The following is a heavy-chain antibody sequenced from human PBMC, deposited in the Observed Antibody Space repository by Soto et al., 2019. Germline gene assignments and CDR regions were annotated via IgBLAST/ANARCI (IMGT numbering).Heavy chain of an antibody. CDR2: ISAYNGNT. Sequence: ASVKVSCKASGYTFTSYGISWVRQAPGQGLEWMGWISAYNGNTNYAQKLQGRVTMTTDTSTSTAYMELRSLRSDDTAVYYCARDQRWLQPGGVDYWGQGTLVTVSS. D-gene: IGHD5-12*01. V-gene: IGHV1-18*01. CDR1: GYTFTSYG. J-gene: IGHJ4*02. CDR3: ARDQRWLQPGGVDY.